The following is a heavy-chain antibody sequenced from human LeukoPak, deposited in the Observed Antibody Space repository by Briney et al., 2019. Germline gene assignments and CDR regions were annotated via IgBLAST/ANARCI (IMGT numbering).Heavy chain of an antibody. CDR2: IYYSGST. Sequence: PSETLSLTCTVSGGSIRSYYWSWIRQPPGKGLEWIGYIYYSGSTNYNPSLRSRVTISGDTSKNQLSLKLSSVTAADTAVYYCASFTVITQFWGQGILVTVSS. CDR3: ASFTVITQF. V-gene: IGHV4-59*01. CDR1: GGSIRSYY. D-gene: IGHD4-23*01. J-gene: IGHJ4*02.